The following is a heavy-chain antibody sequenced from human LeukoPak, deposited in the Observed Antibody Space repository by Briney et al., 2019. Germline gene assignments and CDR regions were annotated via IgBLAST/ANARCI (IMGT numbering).Heavy chain of an antibody. CDR2: ISSSGSTI. Sequence: GGSLGLSCAGSGFTFNNYEMNWVRQAPGKGLEWVSYISSSGSTISYADSVKGRFTISRDNAKNSLYLQMNSLRAEDTAVYYCADLGTSTVARTEWGQGTLVTVSS. CDR3: ADLGTSTVARTE. V-gene: IGHV3-48*03. CDR1: GFTFNNYE. J-gene: IGHJ4*02. D-gene: IGHD1-7*01.